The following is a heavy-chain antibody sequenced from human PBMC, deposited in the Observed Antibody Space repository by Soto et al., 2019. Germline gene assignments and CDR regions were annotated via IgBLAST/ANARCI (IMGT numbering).Heavy chain of an antibody. D-gene: IGHD3-22*01. CDR1: GFTFSNAW. CDR3: TTDTDYYDSSGYYRRTDY. CDR2: IKSKTDGGTT. Sequence: GSLRRSCAASGFTFSNAWMSWVRQAPGKGLEWVGRIKSKTDGGTTDYAAPVKGRFTISRDDSKNTPYLQMNSLKTEDTAVYYCTTDTDYYDSSGYYRRTDYWGQGTLVTVSS. J-gene: IGHJ4*02. V-gene: IGHV3-15*01.